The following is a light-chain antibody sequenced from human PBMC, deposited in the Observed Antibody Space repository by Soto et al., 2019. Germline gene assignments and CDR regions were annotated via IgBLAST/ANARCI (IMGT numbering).Light chain of an antibody. J-gene: IGLJ1*01. CDR2: EVS. CDR3: SSYTSSSTHYV. Sequence: QSVLTHPASVSWSPGQSITISCTGTSSDVGDYNYVSWYQHHPGKAPKLMIYEVSNRPSGVSNRFSGSKSGNTASLTISGLQAEDEADYYCSSYTSSSTHYVFGTGTKVTVL. CDR1: SSDVGDYNY. V-gene: IGLV2-14*01.